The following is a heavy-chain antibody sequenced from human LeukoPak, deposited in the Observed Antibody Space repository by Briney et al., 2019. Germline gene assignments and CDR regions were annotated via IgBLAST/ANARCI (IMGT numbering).Heavy chain of an antibody. CDR1: GFTFDDYA. Sequence: QPGRSLRLSCAASGFTFDDYAMHWVRQAPGKGLEWVSGISWNSGSIGYADSVKGRFTIFRDNAKNSLYLQMNSLRAEDTALYYCAKDMGSYYDSSGAIDYWGQGTLVTVSS. J-gene: IGHJ4*02. D-gene: IGHD3-22*01. CDR3: AKDMGSYYDSSGAIDY. CDR2: ISWNSGSI. V-gene: IGHV3-9*01.